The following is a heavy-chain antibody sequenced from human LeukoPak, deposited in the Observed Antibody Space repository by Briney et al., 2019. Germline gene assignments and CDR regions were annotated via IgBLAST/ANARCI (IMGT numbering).Heavy chain of an antibody. CDR1: GFTFSSYG. CDR2: ISYDGSNK. CDR3: AKHYEGATLDV. D-gene: IGHD1-26*01. Sequence: PGGSLRLSCAASGFTFSSYGMHWVRQAPGKGLEWVAVISYDGSNKYYADSVKGRFTISRDNSKNTLYLQMNSLRAEDTAVYYCAKHYEGATLDVWGQGTTVTASS. V-gene: IGHV3-30*18. J-gene: IGHJ6*02.